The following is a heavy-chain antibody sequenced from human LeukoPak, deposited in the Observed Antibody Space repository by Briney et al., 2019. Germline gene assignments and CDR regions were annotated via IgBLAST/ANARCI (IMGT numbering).Heavy chain of an antibody. CDR2: ISGDGSSS. CDR1: GFTFSGHW. CDR3: ARVKGDYGTFFDY. D-gene: IGHD4-17*01. J-gene: IGHJ4*02. V-gene: IGHV3-74*01. Sequence: GGSLRLSCAASGFTFSGHWMQWVRQAPGKGLVWVSRISGDGSSSSYADSVKGRFTTSRDNAKNTLYLQMSGLRAEDTAVYYCARVKGDYGTFFDYWGQGTLVTVSS.